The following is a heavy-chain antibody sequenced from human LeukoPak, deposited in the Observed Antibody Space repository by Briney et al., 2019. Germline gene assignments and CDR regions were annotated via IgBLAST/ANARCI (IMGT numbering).Heavy chain of an antibody. V-gene: IGHV4-39*07. CDR2: INHSGST. J-gene: IGHJ4*02. D-gene: IGHD5-24*01. CDR1: GGSIGSNNYY. Sequence: SETLSLTCTVSGGSIGSNNYYWGWIRQPPGKGLEWIGEINHSGSTNYNPSLMSRVTISVDTSKNQFSLKLSSVTAADTAVYYCARSRVGMATSAFDYWGQGTLVTVSS. CDR3: ARSRVGMATSAFDY.